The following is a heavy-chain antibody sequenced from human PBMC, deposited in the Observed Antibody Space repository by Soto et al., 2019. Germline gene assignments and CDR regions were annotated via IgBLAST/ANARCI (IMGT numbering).Heavy chain of an antibody. D-gene: IGHD1-26*01. CDR1: GYTFTNYA. CDR3: ARGGSLYWYFNL. V-gene: IGHV1-3*01. CDR2: INAGNGNT. J-gene: IGHJ2*01. Sequence: QVQLVQSGAEVKKPGASVKVSCKASGYTFTNYAMHWVRQAPGQRLEWMGWINAGNGNTKYSQKFQGRVTITRDTSASTAYTELSSLRSEDTPVYYCARGGSLYWYFNLWGRGTLVTVSS.